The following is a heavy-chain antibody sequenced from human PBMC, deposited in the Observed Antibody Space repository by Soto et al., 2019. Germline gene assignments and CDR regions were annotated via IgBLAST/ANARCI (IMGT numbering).Heavy chain of an antibody. CDR3: AQVISRERQIDY. D-gene: IGHD1-26*01. J-gene: IGHJ4*02. CDR1: GFTFSNYA. CDR2: ISSTADGT. Sequence: EVQLLESGGGLVQPGGSLRLSCAASGFTFSNYAMGWVRQAPGKGLEWVSTISSTADGTDYADSVKGRFTISRDNSRNTLYLQMNSLRAEDTAVYYCAQVISRERQIDYWGQGTLVTVSS. V-gene: IGHV3-23*01.